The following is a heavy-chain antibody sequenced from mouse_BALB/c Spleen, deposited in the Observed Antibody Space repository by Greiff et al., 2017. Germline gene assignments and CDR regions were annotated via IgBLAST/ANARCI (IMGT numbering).Heavy chain of an antibody. D-gene: IGHD4-1*02. Sequence: QVHVKQPGAELVKPGASVKLSCKASGYTFTSYWMHWVKQRPGQGLEWIGEINPSNGRTNYNEKFKSKATLTVDKSSSTAYMQLSSLTSEDSAVYYCASTGDYAMDYWGQGTSVTVSS. J-gene: IGHJ4*01. V-gene: IGHV1S81*02. CDR3: ASTGDYAMDY. CDR1: GYTFTSYW. CDR2: INPSNGRT.